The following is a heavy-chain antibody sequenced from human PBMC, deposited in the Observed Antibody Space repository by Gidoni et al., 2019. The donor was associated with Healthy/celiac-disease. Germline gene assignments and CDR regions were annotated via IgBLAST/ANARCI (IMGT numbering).Heavy chain of an antibody. V-gene: IGHV4-4*02. CDR1: GGSIRSSNW. Sequence: QVQLQESGPGLVKPSGTLSLTCAVSGGSIRSSNWWRWVRQPPGKGLEWIGEIYHSGSTNYNPSLKSRVTISVDKSKNQFSLKLSSVTAADTAVYYCARMWVVTAIPFYFDYWGQGTLVTVSS. CDR2: IYHSGST. D-gene: IGHD2-21*02. CDR3: ARMWVVTAIPFYFDY. J-gene: IGHJ4*02.